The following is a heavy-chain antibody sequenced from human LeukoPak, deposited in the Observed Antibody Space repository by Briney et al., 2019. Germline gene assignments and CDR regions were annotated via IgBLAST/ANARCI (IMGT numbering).Heavy chain of an antibody. CDR3: ARGVRRGYDILTGYSANDY. Sequence: VPSVKVSCKASGYTFTSYYMHWVRQAPGQGLEWMGWINPNSGGTNYAQKFQGRVTMTRDTSISTAYMELSRLRSDDTAVYYCARGVRRGYDILTGYSANDYWGQGTLVTVSS. CDR2: INPNSGGT. J-gene: IGHJ4*02. D-gene: IGHD3-9*01. V-gene: IGHV1-2*02. CDR1: GYTFTSYY.